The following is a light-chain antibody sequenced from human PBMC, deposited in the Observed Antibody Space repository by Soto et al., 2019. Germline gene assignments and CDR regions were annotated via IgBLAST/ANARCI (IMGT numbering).Light chain of an antibody. CDR1: QSFNSIY. J-gene: IGKJ1*01. CDR2: GAS. V-gene: IGKV3-20*01. CDR3: LQYGSWT. Sequence: RASQSFNSIYLAWYQQKPGLAPRLLTYGASSRATCIPDRFSGIWSRTDFTLTVCSLEPADYAVYYSLQYGSWTFCERTKE.